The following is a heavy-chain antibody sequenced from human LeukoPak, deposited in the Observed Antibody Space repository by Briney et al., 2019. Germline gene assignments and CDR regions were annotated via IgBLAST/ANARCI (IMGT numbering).Heavy chain of an antibody. V-gene: IGHV1-18*01. Sequence: ASVKVSCKASGYTFTSYGISWVRRAPGQGLEWMGWISAYNGNTNYAQKRQGRVTMTTDTSTSTAYMELRSLRSDDTAVYYCARCERFKYGPYCDYWGQGTLVTVSS. CDR3: ARCERFKYGPYCDY. CDR2: ISAYNGNT. J-gene: IGHJ4*02. CDR1: GYTFTSYG. D-gene: IGHD1-1*01.